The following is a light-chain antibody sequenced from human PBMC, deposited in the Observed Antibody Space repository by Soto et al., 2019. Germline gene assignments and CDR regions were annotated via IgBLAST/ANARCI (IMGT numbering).Light chain of an antibody. Sequence: DIQMTQSPSSLSASVGDTVTITCRANKSITTYLNWYQQKPGRAPKLLIYAASSLQSGVSSRISGSGSGADFTLTISRLQPEDFATYYCQQTYRSPLTFGQGTKLDIK. CDR2: AAS. CDR3: QQTYRSPLT. V-gene: IGKV1-39*01. CDR1: KSITTY. J-gene: IGKJ2*01.